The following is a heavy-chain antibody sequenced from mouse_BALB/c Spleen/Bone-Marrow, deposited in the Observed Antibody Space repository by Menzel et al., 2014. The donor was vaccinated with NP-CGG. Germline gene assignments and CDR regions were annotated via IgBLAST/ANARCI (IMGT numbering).Heavy chain of an antibody. CDR1: GFSLTSYG. CDR3: ARDGVYGSHYYAMDY. D-gene: IGHD1-1*02. J-gene: IGHJ4*01. Sequence: QVQLQQPGPGLVAPSQSLSITCTVSGFSLTSYGVHWVRQPPGKGLEWLGVIWAGGSTNYNSALMSRLSISKDNSKSQVSLKMNSLQTDDTAMYYCARDGVYGSHYYAMDYWGQGTSVTVSS. V-gene: IGHV2-9*02. CDR2: IWAGGST.